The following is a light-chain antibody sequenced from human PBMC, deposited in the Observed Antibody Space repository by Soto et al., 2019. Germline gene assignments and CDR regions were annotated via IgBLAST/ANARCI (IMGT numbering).Light chain of an antibody. V-gene: IGLV4-69*01. J-gene: IGLJ3*02. Sequence: QPVLTQSPSASASLGASVKLTCTLSSGNSTYAIAWHQQQPEKGPRFLMNLDSAGRHSKGDEIPDRFSGSSSGAERYLTISSLQSEDEADYYCQTWGTGFRVFGGGTKLTVL. CDR1: SGNSTYA. CDR2: LDSAGRH. CDR3: QTWGTGFRV.